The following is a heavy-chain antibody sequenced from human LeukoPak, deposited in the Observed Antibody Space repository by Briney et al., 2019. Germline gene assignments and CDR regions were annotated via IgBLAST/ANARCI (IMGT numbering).Heavy chain of an antibody. D-gene: IGHD2-15*01. V-gene: IGHV3-23*01. J-gene: IGHJ2*01. Sequence: GGSLRLSCAASGFTFSSYAMSWVRQAPGKGLEWVSAISGSGGSTYYADSVKGRFTISRDNSKNTLYLQMNSLRAEDTAVYYCARDRWGVEVPSFDLWGRGTLVTVSS. CDR1: GFTFSSYA. CDR2: ISGSGGST. CDR3: ARDRWGVEVPSFDL.